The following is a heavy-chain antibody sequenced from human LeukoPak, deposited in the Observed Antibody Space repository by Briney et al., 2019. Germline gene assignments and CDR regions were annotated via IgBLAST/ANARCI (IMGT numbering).Heavy chain of an antibody. J-gene: IGHJ4*02. CDR2: IYYSASPSASART. Sequence: SETLSLTCTVSGDSLSRSDYYWGWIRQPPGKGLGWIGFIYYSASPSASARTYYNPSLKSRVTIFGDTSKNQFSLKVNSVAAADTAVYYCARSDEKWEVEDWGQGTLVTVSS. D-gene: IGHD1-26*01. CDR3: ARSDEKWEVED. CDR1: GDSLSRSDYY. V-gene: IGHV4-39*01.